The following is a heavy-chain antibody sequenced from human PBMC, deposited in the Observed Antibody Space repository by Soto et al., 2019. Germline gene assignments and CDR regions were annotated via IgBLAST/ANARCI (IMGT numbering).Heavy chain of an antibody. Sequence: PGGSLRLSCAASGFTFSSYGMHWVRQAPGKGLEWVAVISYDGSNKYYADSVKGRFTISRDNSKNTLYLQMNSLRAEDTAVYYCAKANSGSYYLGVYYFDYWGQGTLVTVSS. J-gene: IGHJ4*02. CDR2: ISYDGSNK. D-gene: IGHD1-26*01. V-gene: IGHV3-30*18. CDR1: GFTFSSYG. CDR3: AKANSGSYYLGVYYFDY.